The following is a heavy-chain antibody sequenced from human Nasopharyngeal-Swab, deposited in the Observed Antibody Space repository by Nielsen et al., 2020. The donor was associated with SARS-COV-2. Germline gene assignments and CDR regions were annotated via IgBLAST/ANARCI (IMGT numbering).Heavy chain of an antibody. J-gene: IGHJ4*02. D-gene: IGHD1-26*01. CDR2: IYSGGRT. Sequence: WIRQPPGKGLEWVSIIYSGGRTFYADSVKGRFTISRDNSRNTLYLQMNSLRVEDTAVYYCAREVIIVGTTMTGADADDGLHWGQGTLVTVSS. CDR3: AREVIIVGTTMTGADADDGLH. V-gene: IGHV3-53*05.